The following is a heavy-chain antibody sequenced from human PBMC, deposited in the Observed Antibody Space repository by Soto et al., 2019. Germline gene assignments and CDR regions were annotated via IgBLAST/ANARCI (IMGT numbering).Heavy chain of an antibody. CDR1: GFTFSSYS. D-gene: IGHD6-6*01. Sequence: PGGSLRLSCAASGFTFSSYSMNWVRQAPGKGLEWVSSISSSSFPINYADSVKGRFSISRDNAQNSLHLQMSNLRAEDTAVYYCARNESSNIYGMDVWGQGTTVTVSS. CDR2: ISSSSFPI. CDR3: ARNESSNIYGMDV. J-gene: IGHJ6*02. V-gene: IGHV3-21*01.